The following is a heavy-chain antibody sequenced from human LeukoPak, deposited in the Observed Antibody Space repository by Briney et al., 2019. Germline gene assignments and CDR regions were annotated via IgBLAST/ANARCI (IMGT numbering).Heavy chain of an antibody. Sequence: GGSLRLSCAASGFTFSSYWMHWVRQAPGKGLVWVSRINSDGSSTSYADSVKGRFTISRDNAKNTLYLQMNSLRAEDTAVYYCARVSYSSSHLDYWGQGTLVTVSS. CDR3: ARVSYSSSHLDY. CDR1: GFTFSSYW. V-gene: IGHV3-74*01. J-gene: IGHJ4*02. CDR2: INSDGSST. D-gene: IGHD6-13*01.